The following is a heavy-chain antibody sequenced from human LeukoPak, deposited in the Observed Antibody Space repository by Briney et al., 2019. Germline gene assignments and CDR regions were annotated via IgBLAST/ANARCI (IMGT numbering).Heavy chain of an antibody. Sequence: PGGSLRLSCAASGFTFSTYWMSWVRQAPGKGLEWVANIKQDGSEKYYVDSVKGRFTISRDNAKNSLYLQMNSLRAEDTAVYYCARSSKYSYGYLVYYYGMDVWGQGTTVTVSS. CDR1: GFTFSTYW. CDR2: IKQDGSEK. D-gene: IGHD5-18*01. CDR3: ARSSKYSYGYLVYYYGMDV. V-gene: IGHV3-7*01. J-gene: IGHJ6*02.